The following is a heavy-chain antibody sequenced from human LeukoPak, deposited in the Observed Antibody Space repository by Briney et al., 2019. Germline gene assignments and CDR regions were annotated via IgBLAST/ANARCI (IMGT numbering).Heavy chain of an antibody. CDR1: SGSISGSSSSYY. D-gene: IGHD3-16*02. CDR2: ISSSGST. Sequence: PSETLSLTCTVSSGSISGSSSSYYWSWVRQPAGKGLEWIGRISSSGSTNYNPSLKSRVTISVDTSKNQFSLKLSSVTAADTAVYYCARADRGGSRRYNAFDIWGQGTMVTVSS. V-gene: IGHV4-61*10. J-gene: IGHJ3*02. CDR3: ARADRGGSRRYNAFDI.